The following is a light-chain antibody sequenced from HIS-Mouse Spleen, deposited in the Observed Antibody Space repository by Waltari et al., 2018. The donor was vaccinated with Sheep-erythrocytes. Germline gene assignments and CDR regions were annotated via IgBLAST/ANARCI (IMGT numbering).Light chain of an antibody. J-gene: IGLJ3*02. CDR2: SNK. Sequence: QSVLTQPPSASGTPGQRVTISCSGSSSNIGSNTVNWYQQLPGTAPKLLIYSNKQRPAGVPDRVSGSKSGTSAALAISGLQSEDEADDYCAAWDDSLNGPVFGGGTKLTVL. CDR3: AAWDDSLNGPV. V-gene: IGLV1-44*01. CDR1: SSNIGSNT.